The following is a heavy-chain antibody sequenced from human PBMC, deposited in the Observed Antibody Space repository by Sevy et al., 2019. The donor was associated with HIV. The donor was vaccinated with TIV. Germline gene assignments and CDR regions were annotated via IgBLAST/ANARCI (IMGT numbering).Heavy chain of an antibody. CDR2: IIPIFGTA. J-gene: IGHJ6*02. CDR1: GGTFSSYA. V-gene: IGHV1-69*13. Sequence: ASVKVSCKASGGTFSSYAISWVRQAPGQGLEWMGVIIPIFGTANYAQKFQGRVTITADESTSTAYMELSSLRSEDTAVYYCARDPLYYGMDVWGQGTTVTVSS. CDR3: ARDPLYYGMDV.